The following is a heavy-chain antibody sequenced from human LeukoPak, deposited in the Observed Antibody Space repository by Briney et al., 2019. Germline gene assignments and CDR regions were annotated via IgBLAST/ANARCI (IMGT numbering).Heavy chain of an antibody. J-gene: IGHJ4*02. CDR3: ARGGTAPI. D-gene: IGHD3-16*01. Sequence: ASVKVSCMACRYTFTGYYMHWVRQAPGQGGEWMGWVNTNSGGTNYAQKLQSRVTMTRDTSISTAYMDLSRLTSDDTTVYYWARGGTAPIGGQGTLVTVSS. V-gene: IGHV1-2*02. CDR2: VNTNSGGT. CDR1: RYTFTGYY.